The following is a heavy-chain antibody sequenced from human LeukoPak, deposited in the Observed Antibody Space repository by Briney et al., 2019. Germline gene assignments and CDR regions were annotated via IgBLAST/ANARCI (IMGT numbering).Heavy chain of an antibody. CDR3: ARGSILTGTPFDY. D-gene: IGHD3-9*01. CDR2: INPNSGGT. CDR1: GYTFTSYY. Sequence: ASVKVSCKASGYTFTSYYMHWVRQAPGQGLEWMGWINPNSGGTNYAQKFQGRVTMTRDTSVSTAYMELSRLRSDDTAVYYCARGSILTGTPFDYWGQGTLVTVSS. V-gene: IGHV1-2*02. J-gene: IGHJ4*02.